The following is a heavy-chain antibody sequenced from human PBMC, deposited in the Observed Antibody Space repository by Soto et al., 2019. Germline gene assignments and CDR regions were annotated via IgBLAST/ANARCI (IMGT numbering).Heavy chain of an antibody. D-gene: IGHD4-17*01. V-gene: IGHV4-4*02. Sequence: QVQLQESGPGLVKPSGTLSLTCAVSGGSISSSNWCSWVRKPPGKGLEWIGEIYHSGSTNYNPSLKSRVPISLDKSKKQFSLKLSSVTAADTAVYYCARDPGDGDYEGYYYYGMDVWGQGTTVTVSS. CDR1: GGSISSSNW. CDR3: ARDPGDGDYEGYYYYGMDV. CDR2: IYHSGST. J-gene: IGHJ6*02.